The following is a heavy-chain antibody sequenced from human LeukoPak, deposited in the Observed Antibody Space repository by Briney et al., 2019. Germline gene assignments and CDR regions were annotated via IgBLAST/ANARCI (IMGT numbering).Heavy chain of an antibody. D-gene: IGHD3-10*01. CDR3: ARVRRVQYYGSGSFNY. V-gene: IGHV1-18*01. Sequence: ASVKVSCQASGYTFTTYAINWVRQAPGQGLEWMGWLSAYNGDTNYAQKLQGRVTMTTDASTSTAYMELRSLRSDDTAVYYCARVRRVQYYGSGSFNYWGQGTLVTVSS. J-gene: IGHJ4*02. CDR1: GYTFTTYA. CDR2: LSAYNGDT.